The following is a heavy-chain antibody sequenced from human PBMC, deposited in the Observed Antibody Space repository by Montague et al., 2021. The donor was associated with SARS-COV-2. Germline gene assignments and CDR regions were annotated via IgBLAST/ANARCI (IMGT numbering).Heavy chain of an antibody. Sequence: SETLSLTCTVSGGSISSSSYYWGWIRQPPGKGLEWIGSIYYSGSTYYNPSLKSRVTISVDTSKNQFSLKLSSVTAADTAVYYCARENSIIERVVVTWGYWFDPWGQGTLVTVSS. CDR1: GGSISSSSYY. D-gene: IGHD3-22*01. V-gene: IGHV4-39*02. J-gene: IGHJ5*02. CDR2: IYYSGST. CDR3: ARENSIIERVVVTWGYWFDP.